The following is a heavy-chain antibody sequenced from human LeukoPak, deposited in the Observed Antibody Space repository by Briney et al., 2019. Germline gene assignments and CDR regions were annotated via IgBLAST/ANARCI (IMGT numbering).Heavy chain of an antibody. CDR1: GYTXTSYG. J-gene: IGHJ6*02. CDR2: ISAYNGNT. D-gene: IGHD3-10*01. Sequence: GASVKVSCKASGYTXTSYGITWVRQAPGQGLEWMGWISAYNGNTNYGQKLQGRVTMTTDTSTSTAYMELRSLRSDDTAVYYCARPITMVRGVILDYYYGMDVWGQGTTVTVSS. CDR3: ARPITMVRGVILDYYYGMDV. V-gene: IGHV1-18*01.